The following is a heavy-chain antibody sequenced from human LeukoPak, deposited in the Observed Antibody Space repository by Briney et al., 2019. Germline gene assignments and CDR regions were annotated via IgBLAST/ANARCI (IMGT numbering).Heavy chain of an antibody. CDR1: GFTFSSYA. J-gene: IGHJ4*02. CDR2: ISSNGGST. Sequence: GGSLSLSCAASGFTFSSYAMHWVRQAPGKGLEYVSAISSNGGSTYYANSVKGRFTISRDNSKNTLYLQMVSLRAEDMAVYYCARGVSSTPRDYGGQGTPVTVSS. D-gene: IGHD4-23*01. V-gene: IGHV3-64*01. CDR3: ARGVSSTPRDY.